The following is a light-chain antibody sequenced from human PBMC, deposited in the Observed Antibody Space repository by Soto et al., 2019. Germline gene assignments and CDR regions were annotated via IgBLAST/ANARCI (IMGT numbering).Light chain of an antibody. CDR3: SSYTSSSTLDVV. CDR2: DVS. CDR1: SSDVGGYNY. J-gene: IGLJ2*01. V-gene: IGLV2-14*01. Sequence: QSVLTQPASVSGSPGQSITISCTGTSSDVGGYNYVSWYQQHPGKAPKLMIYDVSNRPSGVSNRFSGSKSGNTASLTISGXQAEDEADYYCSSYTSSSTLDVVFGGGTKLTVL.